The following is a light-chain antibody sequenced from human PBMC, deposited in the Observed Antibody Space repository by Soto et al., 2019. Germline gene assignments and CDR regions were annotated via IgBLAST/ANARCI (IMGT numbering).Light chain of an antibody. CDR1: SSEVGGYNY. V-gene: IGLV2-14*01. Sequence: QSLLTQPAPVSGSPGQSITISCTGTSSEVGGYNYVSWYQQHPGKAPKLMIYDVSNRPSGVSNRFSGSKSGNTASLTISGLQAEDEADYYCSSYTSSSTLDVFGTGTKVTVL. CDR3: SSYTSSSTLDV. J-gene: IGLJ1*01. CDR2: DVS.